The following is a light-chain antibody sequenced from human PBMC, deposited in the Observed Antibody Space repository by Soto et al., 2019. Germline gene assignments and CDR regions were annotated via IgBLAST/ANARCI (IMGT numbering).Light chain of an antibody. J-gene: IGLJ1*01. CDR1: SSDIGCWQY. CDR2: EVI. Sequence: QSVLAQPPSASGSPGQSVTISCTGTSSDIGCWQYVSWYQQHPGKAPKLIIYEVIKRPSGVPDRFSGSKSGNTASLTVSGLQAEDEADYYCSSYAGSNILGVFGTGTKVTVL. CDR3: SSYAGSNILGV. V-gene: IGLV2-8*01.